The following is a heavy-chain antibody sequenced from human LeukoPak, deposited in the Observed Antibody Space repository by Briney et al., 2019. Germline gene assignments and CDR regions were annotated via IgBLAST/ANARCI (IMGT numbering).Heavy chain of an antibody. CDR3: ARHLSYYDSSGYHDAFDI. CDR1: GFTFSSYE. CDR2: ISNSGSTI. D-gene: IGHD3-22*01. Sequence: GGSLRLSCAASGFTFSSYEMNWVRQAPGKGLEWVSYISNSGSTIYYADSVKGRFTISRDNAKNSLYLQMHSLRAEDTAVYYCARHLSYYDSSGYHDAFDIWGQGTMVTVSS. J-gene: IGHJ3*02. V-gene: IGHV3-48*03.